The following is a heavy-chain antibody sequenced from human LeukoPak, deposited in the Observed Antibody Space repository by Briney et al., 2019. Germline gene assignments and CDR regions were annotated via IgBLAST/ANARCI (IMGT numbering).Heavy chain of an antibody. CDR1: GGSISSSSYY. Sequence: SETLSLTCTVSGGSISSSSYYWGWIRQPPGKGLDWIGNIYYSGNTYYNPSLKSRVTISADTSKNQFSLKLSSVTAADTAVYYCARDGDYWGQGTLVTVSS. V-gene: IGHV4-39*07. CDR2: IYYSGNT. CDR3: ARDGDY. J-gene: IGHJ4*02.